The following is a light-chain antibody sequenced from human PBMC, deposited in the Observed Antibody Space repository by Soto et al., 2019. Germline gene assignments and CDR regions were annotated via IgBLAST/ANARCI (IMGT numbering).Light chain of an antibody. CDR2: AAS. CDR1: QSVSNY. Sequence: DIEMTQSPSSLSPSVGDRVTITCRASQSVSNYLSWYQQKPGKAPKVLIYAASSLQSGVPSRFSGSGSGTHFTLTITGLQHEDFATFYCQQTFSLPYTFGQGTKLEIK. J-gene: IGKJ2*01. CDR3: QQTFSLPYT. V-gene: IGKV1-39*01.